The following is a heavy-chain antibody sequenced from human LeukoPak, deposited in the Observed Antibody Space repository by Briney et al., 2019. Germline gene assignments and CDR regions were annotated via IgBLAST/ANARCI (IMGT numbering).Heavy chain of an antibody. J-gene: IGHJ5*02. CDR3: AREGAAAADVNWFDP. D-gene: IGHD6-13*01. CDR2: INPNSGAT. CDR1: GYTFTGYY. V-gene: IGHV1-2*02. Sequence: ASVKVACLASGYTFTGYYMHWVRQAPGKGLEWMGWINPNSGATKYAQKFQGRVTMTRDTSINTAYMELSSLRSDDTAVYYCAREGAAAADVNWFDPWGQGTVVTVSS.